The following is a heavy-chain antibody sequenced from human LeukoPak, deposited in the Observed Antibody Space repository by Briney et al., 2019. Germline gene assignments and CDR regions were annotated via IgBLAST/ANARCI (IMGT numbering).Heavy chain of an antibody. CDR1: GFTFSSYS. Sequence: PGGSLRLSCAASGFTFSSYSMNWVRQAPGKGLEWVSSISSSSSYIYYADSVKGRFTISRDNAKNSLYLQMNSLRAEDTAVYYCARDFDYYGSGSYYDHWGQGTLVTVSS. D-gene: IGHD3-10*01. J-gene: IGHJ4*02. CDR2: ISSSSSYI. CDR3: ARDFDYYGSGSYYDH. V-gene: IGHV3-21*01.